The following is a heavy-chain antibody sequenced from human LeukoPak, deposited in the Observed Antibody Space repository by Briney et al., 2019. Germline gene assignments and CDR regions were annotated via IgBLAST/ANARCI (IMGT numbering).Heavy chain of an antibody. CDR3: TTTMVRGVTPCWFDP. Sequence: GESLKISCKGSGYSFTSYWIGWVRQMPGKGLEWMGIIYPGDSDTRYSPSFQGQVTISADKSISTAYLQWSSLKASDTAMYYCTTTMVRGVTPCWFDPWGQETLVTVSS. CDR1: GYSFTSYW. V-gene: IGHV5-51*01. D-gene: IGHD3-10*01. CDR2: IYPGDSDT. J-gene: IGHJ5*02.